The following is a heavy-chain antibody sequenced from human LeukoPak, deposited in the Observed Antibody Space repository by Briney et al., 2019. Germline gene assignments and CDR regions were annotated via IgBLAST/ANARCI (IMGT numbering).Heavy chain of an antibody. CDR3: ARRRVYDYGDSLDY. CDR2: ISAYNGNT. J-gene: IGHJ4*02. Sequence: WASVKVSCKASGYTFTSYGISWVRQAAGQGLAGMGWISAYNGNTNYAQKLQSRVTMTTDTSTSTAYMELRSLRSDDTAVYYCARRRVYDYGDSLDYWGQGTLVTVSS. V-gene: IGHV1-18*01. CDR1: GYTFTSYG. D-gene: IGHD4-17*01.